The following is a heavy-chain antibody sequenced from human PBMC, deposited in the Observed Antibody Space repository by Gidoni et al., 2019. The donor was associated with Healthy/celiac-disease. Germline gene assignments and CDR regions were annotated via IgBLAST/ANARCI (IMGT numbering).Heavy chain of an antibody. CDR2: ISSSSSYI. CDR1: GFTFSSSS. J-gene: IGHJ4*02. D-gene: IGHD3-22*01. CDR3: ARDGGPITMIVDY. V-gene: IGHV3-21*01. Sequence: EVQLVQSGGGLVKPGGSLRLSCAASGFTFSSSSMNWVRQAPGKGLEWVSSISSSSSYIYYADSVKGRFTISRDNAKNSLYLQMNSLRAEDTAVYYCARDGGPITMIVDYWGQGTLVTVSS.